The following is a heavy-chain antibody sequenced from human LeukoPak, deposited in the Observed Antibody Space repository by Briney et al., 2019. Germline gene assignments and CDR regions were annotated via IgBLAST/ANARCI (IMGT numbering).Heavy chain of an antibody. V-gene: IGHV3-23*01. CDR3: AKDMRFDWTPYYFDY. J-gene: IGHJ4*02. Sequence: GGSLRLSCAASGFTFSSYGMSWVRQAPGKGLEWVSAISGSSGSTYYADSVKGRFTISRDNSKNTLYLQMNSLRAEDTAVYYCAKDMRFDWTPYYFDYWGQGTLVTVSS. CDR1: GFTFSSYG. D-gene: IGHD3-9*01. CDR2: ISGSSGST.